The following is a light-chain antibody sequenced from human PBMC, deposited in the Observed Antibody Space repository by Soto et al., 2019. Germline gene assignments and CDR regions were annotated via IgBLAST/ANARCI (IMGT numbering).Light chain of an antibody. CDR3: QSYDGNNVV. CDR2: KDN. V-gene: IGLV6-57*04. CDR1: SGSIASNH. Sequence: NFMLAQPHSVSESPGKTVTISCTRSSGSIASNHVQWYQQRPGSAPTTVIYKDNQRPSGVPERFSGSIDSSSNSASLTISGLKTEDEADYYCQSYDGNNVVFGGGTKLTVL. J-gene: IGLJ2*01.